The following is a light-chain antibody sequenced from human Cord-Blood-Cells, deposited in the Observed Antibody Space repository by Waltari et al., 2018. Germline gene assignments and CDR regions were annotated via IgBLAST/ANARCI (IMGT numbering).Light chain of an antibody. CDR3: QQRSNWPIT. CDR1: PSVSSY. J-gene: IGKJ5*01. CDR2: DAS. Sequence: DIVLTQSQATLSLSPGERATLSCRASPSVSSYLAWYQQKPGQAPRLLIYDASNRATGIPARFSGSGSGTDFTLTISSLEPEDFAVYYCQQRSNWPITFGQGTRLEIK. V-gene: IGKV3-11*01.